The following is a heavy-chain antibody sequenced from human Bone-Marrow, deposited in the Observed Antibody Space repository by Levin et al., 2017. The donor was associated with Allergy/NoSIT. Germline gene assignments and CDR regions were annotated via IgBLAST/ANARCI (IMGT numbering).Heavy chain of an antibody. CDR2: ISHNGDTT. J-gene: IGHJ4*02. CDR1: GFTFSTYS. CDR3: VKDRFIDY. Sequence: PGGSLRLSCSASGFTFSTYSMHWVRQAPGKGLEYVSSISHNGDTTYYADSVKGRFTISRDNSRNTLYLQMSSLRAEDTAVYYCVKDRFIDYWGQGILVTVSS. V-gene: IGHV3-64D*06. D-gene: IGHD3-10*01.